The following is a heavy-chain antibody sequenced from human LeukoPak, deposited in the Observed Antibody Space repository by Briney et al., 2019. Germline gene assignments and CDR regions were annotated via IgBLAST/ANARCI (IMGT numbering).Heavy chain of an antibody. V-gene: IGHV4-34*01. Sequence: PSETLSLTCAVYGGSFSGYYWSWIRQPPGKGLEWIGEINHSGSTNYNPSLKSRVTISVDTSKNQFSLKLSSVTAADTAVYYCARRSYVLLWFGELSNRDYFDYWGQGTLVTVSS. J-gene: IGHJ4*02. D-gene: IGHD3-10*01. CDR2: INHSGST. CDR1: GGSFSGYY. CDR3: ARRSYVLLWFGELSNRDYFDY.